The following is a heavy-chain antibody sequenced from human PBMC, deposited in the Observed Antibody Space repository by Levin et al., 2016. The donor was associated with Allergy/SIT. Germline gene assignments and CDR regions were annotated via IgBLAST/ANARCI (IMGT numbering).Heavy chain of an antibody. CDR3: ARSIVVVVAAYYYYYGMDV. D-gene: IGHD2-15*01. V-gene: IGHV1-3*01. CDR1: GYTFTSYA. CDR2: IHGANDNT. J-gene: IGHJ6*02. Sequence: ASVKVSCKASGYTFTSYAMHWVRQAPGQSLEWMGWIHGANDNTKYSQKFQGRVTITRDTSASTAYMELSSLNSEDTAVYYCARSIVVVVAAYYYYYGMDVWGQGTTVTVSS.